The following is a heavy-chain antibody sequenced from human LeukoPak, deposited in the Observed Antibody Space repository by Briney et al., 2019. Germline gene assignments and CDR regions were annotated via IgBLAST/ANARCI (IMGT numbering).Heavy chain of an antibody. CDR2: SYYSGST. CDR1: GDSIGTYY. V-gene: IGHV4-59*08. Sequence: PSETLSLTCTVSGDSIGTYYWSWIRQPPGKGLEWIVYSYYSGSTNYNPSLKSRVITSIDTSKNQFSLKLSSVTATDTAVYYCARHTVLSPGVFDVWGKGTSVSVSS. J-gene: IGHJ3*01. D-gene: IGHD2-8*01. CDR3: ARHTVLSPGVFDV.